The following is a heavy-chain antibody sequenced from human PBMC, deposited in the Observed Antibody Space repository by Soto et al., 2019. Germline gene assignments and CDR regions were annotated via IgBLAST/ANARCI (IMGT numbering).Heavy chain of an antibody. CDR3: ARDLQPALRYFAWYQSLDY. V-gene: IGHV3-30-3*01. Sequence: QVQLVESGGGVVQPGRSLRLSCAASGFTFSSYAMHWVRQAPGKGLEWVAVISYDGSNKYYADSVKGRFTISRDNSKNTLYLQMNSLRAEDTAVYYCARDLQPALRYFAWYQSLDYWGQGTLVTVSS. CDR1: GFTFSSYA. D-gene: IGHD3-9*01. CDR2: ISYDGSNK. J-gene: IGHJ4*02.